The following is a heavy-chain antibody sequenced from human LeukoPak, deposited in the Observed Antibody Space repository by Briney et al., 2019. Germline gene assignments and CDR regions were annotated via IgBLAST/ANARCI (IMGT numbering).Heavy chain of an antibody. CDR3: ARRYGDYVTWFDP. V-gene: IGHV3-30*03. Sequence: GMSLRLSCAASGFTFSSYGMHWLRQAPGKGREWMAVIPYDGSNKYYADSVKVRFIISRDNSKNTLYLQMNSLRAEDTAVYYCARRYGDYVTWFDPWGQGTLVTVSS. D-gene: IGHD4-17*01. CDR2: IPYDGSNK. J-gene: IGHJ5*02. CDR1: GFTFSSYG.